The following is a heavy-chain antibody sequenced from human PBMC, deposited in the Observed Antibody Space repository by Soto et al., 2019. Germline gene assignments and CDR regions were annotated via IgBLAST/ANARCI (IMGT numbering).Heavy chain of an antibody. V-gene: IGHV2-70*11. CDR1: GFTVSSNY. Sequence: LRLSCAASGFTVSSNYMSWVRQAPGKGLEWLARIDWDDDKYYRTSLKTRLTISKDTSKNQVVLTMTNMDPVDTATYYCARSYSSGWYGAFDIWGQGTMVTVSS. J-gene: IGHJ3*02. D-gene: IGHD6-19*01. CDR3: ARSYSSGWYGAFDI. CDR2: IDWDDDK.